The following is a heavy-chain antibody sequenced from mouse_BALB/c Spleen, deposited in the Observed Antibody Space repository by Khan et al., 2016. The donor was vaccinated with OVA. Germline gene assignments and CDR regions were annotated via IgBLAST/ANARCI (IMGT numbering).Heavy chain of an antibody. Sequence: QVQLQQSGAELVRPGASVKLSCKASGYTFTSYWMNWVKQRPGHGLEWIGRIDPSDSESHYNQMFREKATLTVDKSSSTAYMQLRSLTSEDSAVYYCARREKYGYDPSWFAYWGQGTLVTVSA. V-gene: IGHV1-61*01. J-gene: IGHJ3*01. CDR1: GYTFTSYW. CDR2: IDPSDSES. CDR3: ARREKYGYDPSWFAY. D-gene: IGHD2-2*01.